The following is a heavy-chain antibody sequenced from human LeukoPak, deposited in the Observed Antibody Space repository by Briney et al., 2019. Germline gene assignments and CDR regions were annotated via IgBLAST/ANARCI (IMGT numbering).Heavy chain of an antibody. CDR3: ATWGGNSRYYFDY. D-gene: IGHD4-23*01. Sequence: GASVKVSCKASGYTFTGYYMHWVRQAPGQGLVWMGWIDPNSGGTNYAQKFQGRVTMTRDTSISTAYMELSRLRSDDTAVYYCATWGGNSRYYFDYWGQGTLVTVSS. CDR1: GYTFTGYY. V-gene: IGHV1-2*02. CDR2: IDPNSGGT. J-gene: IGHJ4*02.